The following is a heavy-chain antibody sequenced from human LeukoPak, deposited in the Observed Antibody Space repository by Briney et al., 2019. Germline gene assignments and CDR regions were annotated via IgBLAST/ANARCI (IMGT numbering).Heavy chain of an antibody. CDR3: ARDVALNYNILTGYYDALDI. J-gene: IGHJ3*02. V-gene: IGHV3-7*01. Sequence: GGSLRLSCAASGFTFSNYWMTWVRQAPGKGLEWVANIKQDGSDNYYVDSVKGRFTMSRDNAKNALYLQMNSLKAEDTAVYYCARDVALNYNILTGYYDALDIWGQGTMVTVSS. CDR2: IKQDGSDN. D-gene: IGHD3-9*01. CDR1: GFTFSNYW.